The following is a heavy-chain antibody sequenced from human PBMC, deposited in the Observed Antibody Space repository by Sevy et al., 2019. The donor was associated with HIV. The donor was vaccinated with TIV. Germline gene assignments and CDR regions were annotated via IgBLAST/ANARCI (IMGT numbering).Heavy chain of an antibody. CDR3: ARETVYCSGGSCYPSYGMDV. Sequence: ASLKVSCKASGYTFTGYYMHWVRQAPGQGLEWMGWINPNSGGTNYAQKFQGRVTMTRDTSISTAYMELSRLRSDDTAVYYCARETVYCSGGSCYPSYGMDVWGQGTTVTVSS. CDR1: GYTFTGYY. J-gene: IGHJ6*02. D-gene: IGHD2-15*01. V-gene: IGHV1-2*02. CDR2: INPNSGGT.